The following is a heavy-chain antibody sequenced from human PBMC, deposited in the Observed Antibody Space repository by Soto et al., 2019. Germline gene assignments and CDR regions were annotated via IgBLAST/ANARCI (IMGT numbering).Heavy chain of an antibody. J-gene: IGHJ4*02. CDR1: GFTFSSYW. Sequence: EVQLVESGGGLVQPGGSLRISCAASGFTFSSYWMHWVRQAPGEGLVWVSRINTDGSTRSYADSVKGRFTISRDNAKNTLFLQMNSLRPEDTAVYYCARVAYGAYHFDYWGQGTLVT. CDR2: INTDGSTR. CDR3: ARVAYGAYHFDY. V-gene: IGHV3-74*01. D-gene: IGHD2-21*01.